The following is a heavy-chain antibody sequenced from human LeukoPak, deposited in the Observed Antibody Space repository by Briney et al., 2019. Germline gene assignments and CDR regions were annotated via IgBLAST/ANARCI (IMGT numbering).Heavy chain of an antibody. CDR2: IIRGLGIS. V-gene: IGHV1-69*04. Sequence: ASVKVSCKASGGTFSSYAINWVRQAPGQGLEWMGRIIRGLGISNYAQKFQGRVTITADKSTSTTYMELSSLRSEDTAVYYCARDDVDIVATMEYWGQGTLVTVSS. CDR3: ARDDVDIVATMEY. D-gene: IGHD5-12*01. CDR1: GGTFSSYA. J-gene: IGHJ4*02.